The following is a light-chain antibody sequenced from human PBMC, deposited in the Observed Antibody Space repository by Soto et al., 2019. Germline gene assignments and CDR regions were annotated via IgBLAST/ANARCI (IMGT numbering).Light chain of an antibody. V-gene: IGKV1-39*01. Sequence: DIQMTQSPSSLSAFVGDRVTITCRASQNINTFLNWYQQRPGKAPNLLIYGTSNLQSGVPSRFSGSGSGTDFTLTISSLQPEDFATYYCQESYSAPWTFGHGTKVEIK. CDR2: GTS. CDR3: QESYSAPWT. J-gene: IGKJ1*01. CDR1: QNINTF.